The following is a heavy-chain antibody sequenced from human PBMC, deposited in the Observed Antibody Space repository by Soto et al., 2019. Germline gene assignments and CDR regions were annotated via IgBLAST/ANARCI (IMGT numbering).Heavy chain of an antibody. V-gene: IGHV3-23*01. CDR3: AKAPLDYDFWSGYYYFDY. D-gene: IGHD3-3*01. CDR1: GFTFSSYA. CDR2: ISGSGGST. J-gene: IGHJ4*02. Sequence: GGSLRLSCAASGFTFSSYAMSWVRQAPGKGLEWVAAISGSGGSTYYADSVKGRFTISRDNPKNTLYLQMNSLRAEDTAVYYCAKAPLDYDFWSGYYYFDYWGQGTLVTVS.